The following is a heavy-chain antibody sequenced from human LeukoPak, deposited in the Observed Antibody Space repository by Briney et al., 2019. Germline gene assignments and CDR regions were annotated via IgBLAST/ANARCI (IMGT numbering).Heavy chain of an antibody. J-gene: IGHJ4*02. CDR3: ARANRDGYNLGY. D-gene: IGHD5-12*01. CDR2: INSDGSST. CDR1: GFTFSSYW. Sequence: PGGSLRLSCAASGFTFSSYWMHWVRQAPGKGLVWVSRINSDGSSTSYADSVKGRFTISRDSAKNTLYLQMNSLRAEDTAVYYCARANRDGYNLGYWGQGTLVTVSS. V-gene: IGHV3-74*01.